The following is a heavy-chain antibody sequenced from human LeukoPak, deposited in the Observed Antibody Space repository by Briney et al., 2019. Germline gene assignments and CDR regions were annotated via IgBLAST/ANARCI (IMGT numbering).Heavy chain of an antibody. CDR2: INTNTGNP. CDR3: AREVIVVDPDAFDI. D-gene: IGHD3-22*01. J-gene: IGHJ3*02. CDR1: GYTFTSYA. V-gene: IGHV7-4-1*02. Sequence: VASVKVSCKASGYTFTSYAMNWVRQAPGQGLEWMGWINTNTGNPTYAQGFTGRFVFSLDTSVSTAYLQISSLKAEDTAVYYCAREVIVVDPDAFDIWGQGTMVTVSS.